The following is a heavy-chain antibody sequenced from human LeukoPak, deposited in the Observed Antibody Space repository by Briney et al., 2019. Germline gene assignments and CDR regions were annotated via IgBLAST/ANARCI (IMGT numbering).Heavy chain of an antibody. V-gene: IGHV3-48*03. CDR1: GFTFSSYE. Sequence: GGSLRLSCAASGFTFSSYEMNWVRQAPGKGLEWVSYISSSGSTIYYADSVKGRFTISRDNAKNSLYLQMNSLRAEDTAVYYCAKDLTLFAFDYWGQGTLVTVSS. CDR2: ISSSGSTI. CDR3: AKDLTLFAFDY. J-gene: IGHJ4*02. D-gene: IGHD3-9*01.